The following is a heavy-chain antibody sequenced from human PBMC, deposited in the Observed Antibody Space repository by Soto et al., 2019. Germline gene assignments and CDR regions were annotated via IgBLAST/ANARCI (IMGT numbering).Heavy chain of an antibody. Sequence: PSETLSLTCTVSGDSISNFYWSWIRQPTGKGLESLGRISARGRTNYNRSLQIRVAMPLDTSKNQFSLRLTSLSAADTAVYFCARGMGRYFDLWGRGTLVTVS. CDR2: ISARGRT. V-gene: IGHV4-4*07. J-gene: IGHJ2*01. D-gene: IGHD2-8*01. CDR1: GDSISNFY. CDR3: ARGMGRYFDL.